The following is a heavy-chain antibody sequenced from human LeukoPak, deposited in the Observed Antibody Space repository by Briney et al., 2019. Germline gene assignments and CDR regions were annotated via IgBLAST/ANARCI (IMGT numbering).Heavy chain of an antibody. V-gene: IGHV5-51*01. J-gene: IGHJ6*03. CDR2: IYPGDSDT. CDR3: ARPRIAAAGNVYYMDV. Sequence: GESLKISCKGSGYSFTSYWIGWVREMPGKGLEWMGIIYPGDSDTRYSPSFHGQVTISADKSISTAYLQWSSLKASDTAMYYCARPRIAAAGNVYYMDVWGKGTTVTVSS. CDR1: GYSFTSYW. D-gene: IGHD6-13*01.